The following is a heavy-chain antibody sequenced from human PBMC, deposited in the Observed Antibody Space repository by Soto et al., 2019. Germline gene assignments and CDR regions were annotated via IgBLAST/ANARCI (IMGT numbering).Heavy chain of an antibody. CDR3: ARQNNWFDS. V-gene: IGHV3-74*01. CDR1: GLTFSSYW. J-gene: IGHJ5*01. Sequence: EVQLVESGGGLVQPGGSLTLSCAASGLTFSSYWMHWVRQAPGKGLVWVSRINNDGTSTAYADSVKGRFTIYRDNAKNTLYLQMNSLRADDTALYYCARQNNWFDSWGQGTLVTVSS. CDR2: INNDGTST.